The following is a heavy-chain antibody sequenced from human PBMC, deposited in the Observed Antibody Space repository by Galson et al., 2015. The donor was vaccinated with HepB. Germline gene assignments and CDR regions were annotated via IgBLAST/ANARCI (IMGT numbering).Heavy chain of an antibody. CDR2: INSDGSST. CDR3: ASRKFWVGATYI. CDR1: GFTFSSYR. V-gene: IGHV3-74*01. D-gene: IGHD1-26*01. J-gene: IGHJ4*02. Sequence: SLRLSCAASGFTFSSYRMHWVRQAPGKGLVWVSRINSDGSSTSYADSVKGRFTISRDNAKNTLYLQMNSLRAEDTAVYYCASRKFWVGATYIWGQGTLVTVSS.